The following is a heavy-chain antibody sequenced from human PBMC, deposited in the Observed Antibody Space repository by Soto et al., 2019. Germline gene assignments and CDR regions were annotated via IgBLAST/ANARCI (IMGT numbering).Heavy chain of an antibody. CDR1: GFSFSTYD. J-gene: IGHJ5*01. CDR3: ARDRCFDGSCYSASDS. V-gene: IGHV3-48*02. CDR2: ISTTSFTI. Sequence: QTGGSLRLSCAASGFSFSTYDMDWVRQAPGKAPEWIAHISTTSFTIYYADPVKGRFTISRDNARNSLYLEMKSLRDEDTAVYYCARDRCFDGSCYSASDSWGQGILVTVSS. D-gene: IGHD2-15*01.